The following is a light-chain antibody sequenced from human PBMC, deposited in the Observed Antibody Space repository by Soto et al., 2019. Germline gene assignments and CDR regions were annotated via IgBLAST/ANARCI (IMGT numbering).Light chain of an antibody. J-gene: IGKJ1*01. CDR3: QQYYTTPRT. CDR1: QSVLYNSNNKNY. Sequence: DIVMTQSPDSLAVSLGERATINCKSSQSVLYNSNNKNYLAWYQQKPGPPPKLLIYWASTRESGVPDRFSGSGSGTDFTLTIRSLQAEDVAIYYCQQYYTTPRTFGQGTKVEIK. V-gene: IGKV4-1*01. CDR2: WAS.